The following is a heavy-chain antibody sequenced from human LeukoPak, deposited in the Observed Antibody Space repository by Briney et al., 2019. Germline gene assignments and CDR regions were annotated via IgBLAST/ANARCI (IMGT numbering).Heavy chain of an antibody. D-gene: IGHD3-10*01. CDR2: IHYSGST. Sequence: SETLSLTCSASGGSISSSNYYWGWIRQPPGKGLEWIGSIHYSGSTNYNPSLKSRVTISVDTSKNQFSLKVSSVTAADTAVYYCAGVVVRGVIITYWGQGTLVTVSS. V-gene: IGHV4-39*07. CDR3: AGVVVRGVIITY. J-gene: IGHJ4*02. CDR1: GGSISSSNYY.